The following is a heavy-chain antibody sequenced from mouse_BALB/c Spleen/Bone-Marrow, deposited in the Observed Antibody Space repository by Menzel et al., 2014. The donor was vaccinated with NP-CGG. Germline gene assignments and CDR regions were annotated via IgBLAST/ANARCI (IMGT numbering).Heavy chain of an antibody. J-gene: IGHJ3*01. CDR1: GFTFSSYA. Sequence: EVHLVESGGGLVKPGGSLKLSCAASGFTFSSYAMSWVRQTPEKRLEWVASISSGGSTYYPDSVKGRFTISRDNARNILYLQMSSLRSEDTAMYYCARGYDGYYGFAHWGQGTLVTVSA. D-gene: IGHD2-3*01. CDR3: ARGYDGYYGFAH. V-gene: IGHV5-6-5*01. CDR2: ISSGGST.